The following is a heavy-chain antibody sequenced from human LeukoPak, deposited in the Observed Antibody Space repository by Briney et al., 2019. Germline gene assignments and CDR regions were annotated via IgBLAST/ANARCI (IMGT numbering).Heavy chain of an antibody. Sequence: ASVTVSCKGSGYTFTSYYMHWVRQAPGQGLEGMGLINPTGGSTGYAQKFQGRVTMTRDMSTSTDYMELSSLRSEDTAIYYCARDNSVGDNAWWFDPWGQGTLVTVSS. V-gene: IGHV1-46*01. CDR3: ARDNSVGDNAWWFDP. CDR2: INPTGGST. D-gene: IGHD1-26*01. J-gene: IGHJ5*02. CDR1: GYTFTSYY.